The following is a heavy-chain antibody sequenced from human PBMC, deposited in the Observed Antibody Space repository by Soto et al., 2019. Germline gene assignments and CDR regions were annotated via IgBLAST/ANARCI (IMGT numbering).Heavy chain of an antibody. V-gene: IGHV3-21*01. CDR3: ARVTGYGDYDFDY. CDR2: ISSSSSYI. CDR1: GVNFSSYS. J-gene: IGHJ4*02. D-gene: IGHD4-17*01. Sequence: GGSLRLSCAASGVNFSSYSMNWVRQAPGKGLEWVSSISSSSSYIYYADSVKGRFTISRDNAKNSLYLQMNGLRAEDTAVYYCARVTGYGDYDFDYWGQGTLVTVSS.